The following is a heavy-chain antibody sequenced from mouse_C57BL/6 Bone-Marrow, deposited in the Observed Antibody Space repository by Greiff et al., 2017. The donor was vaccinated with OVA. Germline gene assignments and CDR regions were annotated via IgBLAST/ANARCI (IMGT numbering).Heavy chain of an antibody. CDR2: INPSNGGT. CDR1: GYTFTSYW. J-gene: IGHJ3*01. D-gene: IGHD1-1*01. V-gene: IGHV1-53*01. Sequence: QVQLQQPGTELVKPGASVKLSCKASGYTFTSYWMHWVKQRPGQGLEWIGNINPSNGGTNYNEKFKSKATLTLDKSSSTAYMQLSSLTSEDSAVYYCARSRRQNYYVFAYWGQGTLVTVSA. CDR3: ARSRRQNYYVFAY.